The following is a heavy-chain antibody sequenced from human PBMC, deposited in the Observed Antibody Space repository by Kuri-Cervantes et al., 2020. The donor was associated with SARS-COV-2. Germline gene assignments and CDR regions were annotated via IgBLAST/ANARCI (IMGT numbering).Heavy chain of an antibody. CDR1: GFTFSSYW. CDR3: ASVWFGESFQH. J-gene: IGHJ1*01. CDR2: IKQDGSEK. V-gene: IGHV3-7*01. D-gene: IGHD3-10*01. Sequence: ETLSLTCAASGFTFSSYWMSWVRQAPGKGLEWVANIKQDGSEKYYVDSVKGRFTISRDNAKNSLYLQMNSLRAEDTAVYYCASVWFGESFQHWGQGTLVTVSS.